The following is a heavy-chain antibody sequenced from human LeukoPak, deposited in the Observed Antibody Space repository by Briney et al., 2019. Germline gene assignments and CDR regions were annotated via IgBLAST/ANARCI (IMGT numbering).Heavy chain of an antibody. D-gene: IGHD2-21*02. J-gene: IGHJ4*02. V-gene: IGHV1-2*02. CDR2: INPNSGGT. CDR3: ARAEFCAPNCYYYFHY. Sequence: ASVKVSCKASGYTFTNYVLHWLRQAPGQGLEWMGWINPNSGGTNYAQNFQGRVTMTRDTSIGTAYMELSRLTSDDTAVYYCARAEFCAPNCYYYFHYWGQGTLVTVSS. CDR1: GYTFTNYV.